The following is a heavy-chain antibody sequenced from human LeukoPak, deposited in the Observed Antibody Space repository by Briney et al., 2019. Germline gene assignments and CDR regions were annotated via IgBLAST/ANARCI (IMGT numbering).Heavy chain of an antibody. Sequence: ASVKVSCKASGYTFTSYYMHWVRQAPGQGLEWMGIINPSGGSTSYAQKFQGRVTMTRDTSTSTVYMELSSLRSEDTAVYYCARGGDSSGYYSDPIVDWGQGTLVTVSS. CDR2: INPSGGST. D-gene: IGHD3-22*01. CDR3: ARGGDSSGYYSDPIVD. V-gene: IGHV1-46*01. J-gene: IGHJ4*02. CDR1: GYTFTSYY.